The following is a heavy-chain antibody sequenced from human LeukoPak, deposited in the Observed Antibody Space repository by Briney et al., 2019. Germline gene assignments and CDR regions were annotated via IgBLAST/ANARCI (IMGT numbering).Heavy chain of an antibody. CDR1: GGSISSYY. D-gene: IGHD3-10*01. J-gene: IGHJ4*02. CDR3: ARAVVWFGTPEYYFDY. CDR2: IYYSGST. V-gene: IGHV4-59*01. Sequence: CETLSLTCSVSGGSISSYYWSWIRQPPGKGLEWIGYIYYSGSTNYNPSLKSRVTISIDTSKNQFSLKLSSMTAADTAVYYCARAVVWFGTPEYYFDYWGQGALVAVSS.